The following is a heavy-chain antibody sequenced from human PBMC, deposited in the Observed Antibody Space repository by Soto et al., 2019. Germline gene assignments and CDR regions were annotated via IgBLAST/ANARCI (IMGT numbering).Heavy chain of an antibody. CDR3: ARDLRPYLRGLDYYYYYGMDV. Sequence: GGSLRLSCAASGFTFSSYWMHWVRQAPGKGLVWVSRINSDGSSTSYADSVKGRFTISRDNAKNTLYLQMNSLRAEDTAVYYCARDLRPYLRGLDYYYYYGMDVWGQGTTVTVS. CDR1: GFTFSSYW. J-gene: IGHJ6*02. CDR2: INSDGSST. D-gene: IGHD3-10*01. V-gene: IGHV3-74*01.